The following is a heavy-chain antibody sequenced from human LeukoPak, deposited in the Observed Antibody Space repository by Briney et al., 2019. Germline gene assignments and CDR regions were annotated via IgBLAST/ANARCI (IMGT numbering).Heavy chain of an antibody. CDR1: GFTVSSNY. Sequence: GGSLRLSCAASGFTVSSNYMSWVRQAPGKGLEWVSVIYSGGSTYYADSVKGRFTISRDNSKSTLYLQMNSLRAEDTAVYYCARCTAMVYDYWGQGTLVTVSS. D-gene: IGHD5-18*01. J-gene: IGHJ4*02. CDR3: ARCTAMVYDY. CDR2: IYSGGST. V-gene: IGHV3-53*01.